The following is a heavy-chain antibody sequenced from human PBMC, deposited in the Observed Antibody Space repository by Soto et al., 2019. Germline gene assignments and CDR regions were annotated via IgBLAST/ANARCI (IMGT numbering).Heavy chain of an antibody. CDR2: IYYSGST. CDR1: GGSISSYY. J-gene: IGHJ1*01. D-gene: IGHD6-6*01. Sequence: SETLSLTCTVSGGSISSYYWSWIRQPPGKGLEWIGYIYYSGSTNYNPSLKSRVTISVDTSKNQFSLKLSSVTAADTAVYYCARVPSLSEYYFQHWGQGTLVTVSS. V-gene: IGHV4-59*01. CDR3: ARVPSLSEYYFQH.